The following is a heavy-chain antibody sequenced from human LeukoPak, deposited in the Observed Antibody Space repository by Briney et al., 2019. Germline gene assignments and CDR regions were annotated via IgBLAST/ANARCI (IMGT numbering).Heavy chain of an antibody. V-gene: IGHV1-2*02. Sequence: ASVKVSCKASGYTFTGYYMHWVRQAPGQGPEWMGWINPNDGGTDYAQKFQGRVTMTRDTSISTAYMELSRLRSDDTAVYYCARERLKWLAYHPDYWGQGTLVTVSS. CDR3: ARERLKWLAYHPDY. CDR1: GYTFTGYY. J-gene: IGHJ4*02. D-gene: IGHD6-19*01. CDR2: INPNDGGT.